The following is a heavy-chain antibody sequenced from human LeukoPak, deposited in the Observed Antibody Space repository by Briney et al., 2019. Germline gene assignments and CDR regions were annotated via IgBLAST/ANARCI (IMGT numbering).Heavy chain of an antibody. D-gene: IGHD1-26*01. CDR1: GGSISRGSYY. V-gene: IGHV4-39*01. CDR2: IYYSGST. CDR3: ARLPGSYLNFDY. J-gene: IGHJ4*02. Sequence: SETLSLTCTVSGGSISRGSYYWGWIRQPPGKGLEWIGSIYYSGSTYYNPSLKSRVTISVDTSKNQFSLKLSSVTAADTAVYYCARLPGSYLNFDYWGQGTLVTVSS.